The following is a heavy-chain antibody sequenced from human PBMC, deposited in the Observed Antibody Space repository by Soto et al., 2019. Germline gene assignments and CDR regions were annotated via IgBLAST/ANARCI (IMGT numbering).Heavy chain of an antibody. J-gene: IGHJ6*02. D-gene: IGHD3-3*01. CDR1: GYTFTSYD. CDR3: ASILGDFWSGYYGWNYYYGMDV. CDR2: MNPNSGNT. V-gene: IGHV1-8*01. Sequence: ASVKVSCKASGYTFTSYDINWVRQATGQGLEWMGWMNPNSGNTGYAQKFQGRVTMTRNTSISTAYMGLSSLRSEDTAVYYCASILGDFWSGYYGWNYYYGMDVWGQGTTVTVSS.